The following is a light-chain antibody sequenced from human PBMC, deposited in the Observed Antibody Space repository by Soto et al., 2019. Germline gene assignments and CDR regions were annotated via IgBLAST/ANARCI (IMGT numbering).Light chain of an antibody. CDR1: ENINMW. Sequence: IQMTQSPSTLSASVGHRLTITCRASENINMWLAWYQRKPGQAPRLLIQRASRVERGVPSRFSGSGSDTEFTLTISSLQPDDFATYYCQQYNRYFKSFGQGTKVDIK. CDR3: QQYNRYFKS. V-gene: IGKV1-5*03. J-gene: IGKJ1*01. CDR2: RAS.